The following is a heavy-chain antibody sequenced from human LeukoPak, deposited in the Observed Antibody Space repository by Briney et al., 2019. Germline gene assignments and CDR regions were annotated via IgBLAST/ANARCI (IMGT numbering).Heavy chain of an antibody. CDR1: GYTFTSYD. CDR2: INPNSGGT. CDR3: ARERRFRYYDSSGYYGFDY. J-gene: IGHJ4*02. Sequence: ASVKVSCKASGYTFTSYDINWVRQASGQGLEWMGRINPNSGGTNYAQKFQGRVTMTRDTSISTAYMELSRLRSDDTAVYYCARERRFRYYDSSGYYGFDYWGQGTLVTVSS. V-gene: IGHV1-2*06. D-gene: IGHD3-22*01.